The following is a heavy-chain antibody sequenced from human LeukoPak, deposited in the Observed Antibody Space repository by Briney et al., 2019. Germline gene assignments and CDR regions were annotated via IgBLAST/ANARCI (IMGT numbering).Heavy chain of an antibody. CDR1: GFTFSSYA. CDR3: AKEETYYSSTSCAPGYPY. J-gene: IGHJ4*02. CDR2: ISGSGGST. D-gene: IGHD2-2*01. Sequence: GGSLRLSCAASGFTFSSYAMSWVRQAPGKGLEWVSAISGSGGSTYYADSVKGRFTISRDNSKNTLYLQMNSLRAEDTAVYYCAKEETYYSSTSCAPGYPYWGQGTLVTVSS. V-gene: IGHV3-23*01.